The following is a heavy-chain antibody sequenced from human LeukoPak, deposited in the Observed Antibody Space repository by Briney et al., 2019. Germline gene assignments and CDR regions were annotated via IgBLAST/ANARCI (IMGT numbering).Heavy chain of an antibody. D-gene: IGHD6-13*01. CDR3: ARGGAAAGIPDY. CDR1: GGSISSYY. J-gene: IGHJ4*02. Sequence: SETLSLTCTVSGGSISSYYWSWIRQPPGKGLEWIGYIYYSGSTNYNPSLKSRVTISVDTSKNQFSLKLSSVTAADTAVYYCARGGAAAGIPDYWGQGTLVTVSS. CDR2: IYYSGST. V-gene: IGHV4-59*01.